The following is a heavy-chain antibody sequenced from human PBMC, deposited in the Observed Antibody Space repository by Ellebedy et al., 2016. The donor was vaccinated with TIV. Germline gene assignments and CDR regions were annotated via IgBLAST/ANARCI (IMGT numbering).Heavy chain of an antibody. Sequence: AASVTVSCKASGDTFSSHAINWVRQAPGQGLEWMGGIIPHFGTPNFAQKFQGRVTISADGSTRTAYMELSSLTSQDTAVYFCARLAGPWTFYNGMDVWGPGTTVTVSS. V-gene: IGHV1-69*13. J-gene: IGHJ6*02. D-gene: IGHD1-1*01. CDR3: ARLAGPWTFYNGMDV. CDR2: IIPHFGTP. CDR1: GDTFSSHA.